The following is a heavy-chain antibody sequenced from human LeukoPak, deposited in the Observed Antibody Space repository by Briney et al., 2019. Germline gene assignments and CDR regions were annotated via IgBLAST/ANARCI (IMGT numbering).Heavy chain of an antibody. J-gene: IGHJ4*02. CDR1: GFTFSSYA. CDR3: ARTGDCTNGICYTADFDY. D-gene: IGHD2-8*01. Sequence: PGGSLRLSCAASGFTFSSYAMSWVRQAPGKGLEWVSAITDSGGTTHYADSVKGRFTISRDNSKNTLYLQMNSLRAEDTAVYYCARTGDCTNGICYTADFDYWGRGTLVTVSS. V-gene: IGHV3-23*01. CDR2: ITDSGGTT.